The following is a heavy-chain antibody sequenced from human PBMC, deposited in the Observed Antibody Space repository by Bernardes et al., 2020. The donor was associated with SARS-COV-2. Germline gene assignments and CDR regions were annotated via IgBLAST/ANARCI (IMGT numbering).Heavy chain of an antibody. J-gene: IGHJ3*02. CDR1: GGSISSGGYY. V-gene: IGHV4-31*03. Sequence: SETLSLTCTFSGGSISSGGYYWSWIRQHPGKGLEWIGYIYYSGSTYYNPSLKSRVTISVDTSKNQFSLKLSSVTAADTAVYYCARGVTMIVVVGAFDIWGQGTMVTVSS. CDR2: IYYSGST. D-gene: IGHD3-22*01. CDR3: ARGVTMIVVVGAFDI.